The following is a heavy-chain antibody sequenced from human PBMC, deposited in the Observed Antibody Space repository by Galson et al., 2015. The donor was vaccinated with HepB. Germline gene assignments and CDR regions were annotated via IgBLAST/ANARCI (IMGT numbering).Heavy chain of an antibody. CDR3: ARHPRVFDAFDI. CDR2: IYYSGST. Sequence: SETLSLTCTVSGGSISSSSYYWGWIRQPPGKGLEWIGSIYYSGSTYYNPSLKSRVTISVDTSKNQFSLKLSSVTAADTAVYYCARHPRVFDAFDIWGQGTMVTVSS. J-gene: IGHJ3*02. CDR1: GGSISSSSYY. D-gene: IGHD6-13*01. V-gene: IGHV4-39*01.